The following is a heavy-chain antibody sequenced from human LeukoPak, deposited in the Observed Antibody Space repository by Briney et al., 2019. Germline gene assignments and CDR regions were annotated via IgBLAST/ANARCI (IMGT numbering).Heavy chain of an antibody. Sequence: SETLSLTCTVSGGSISSYYWSWIRQPAGKGLEWIGRIYTSGSTNYNPSLKSRVTMSVDTSKNQFSLKLSSVTAADTAVYYCAREGRAYDFWSGYCPDAFDIWGQGTMVTVSS. CDR1: GGSISSYY. D-gene: IGHD3-3*01. J-gene: IGHJ3*02. CDR3: AREGRAYDFWSGYCPDAFDI. V-gene: IGHV4-4*07. CDR2: IYTSGST.